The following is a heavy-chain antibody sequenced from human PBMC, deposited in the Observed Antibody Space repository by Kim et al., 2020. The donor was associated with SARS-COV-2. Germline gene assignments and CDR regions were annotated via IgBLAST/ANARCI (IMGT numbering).Heavy chain of an antibody. J-gene: IGHJ6*02. CDR1: GFTFDDYT. CDR2: ISWDGGST. Sequence: GGSLRLSCAASGFTFDDYTMHWVRQAPGKGLEWVSLISWDGGSTYYADSVKGRFTISRDNSKNSLYLQMNSLRTEDTALYYCAKDSVGAAVDGMDVWGQGTTVTVSS. CDR3: AKDSVGAAVDGMDV. D-gene: IGHD6-19*01. V-gene: IGHV3-43*01.